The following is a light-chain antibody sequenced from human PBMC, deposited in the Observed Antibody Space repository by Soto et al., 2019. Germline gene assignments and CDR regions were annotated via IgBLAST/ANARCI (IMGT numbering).Light chain of an antibody. CDR2: ENN. J-gene: IGLJ1*01. Sequence: QSVLTQPPSVSAAPGQRVTISCTGSSSNIGAGYEAHWYQQVPGTALKLLIYENNNRPSGVPDRFSGSKSGTSASLAITGLQAEDEAEYYCQSYDSSLSGDVFGTGTKLTVL. CDR1: SSNIGAGYE. CDR3: QSYDSSLSGDV. V-gene: IGLV1-40*01.